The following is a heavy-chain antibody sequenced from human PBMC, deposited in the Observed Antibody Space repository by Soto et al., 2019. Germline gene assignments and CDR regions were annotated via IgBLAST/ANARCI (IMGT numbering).Heavy chain of an antibody. D-gene: IGHD6-19*01. CDR1: GYSISSGYY. J-gene: IGHJ4*02. V-gene: IGHV4-38-2*01. CDR3: ARARIVVAGTIVDY. CDR2: IYHSGNT. Sequence: QVQLQESGPGLVKPSETLSLTCAVSGYSISSGYYCGWIRQPPGKGLEWIGSIYHSGNTYYNPSLKSRVTISVDTSKNPFSLKLSSVTAADTAVYYCARARIVVAGTIVDYWGQGTLVTVSS.